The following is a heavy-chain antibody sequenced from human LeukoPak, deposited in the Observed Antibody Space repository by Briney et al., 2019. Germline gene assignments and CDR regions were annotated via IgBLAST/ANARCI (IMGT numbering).Heavy chain of an antibody. CDR1: GGSISSYY. V-gene: IGHV4-59*12. J-gene: IGHJ4*02. Sequence: SETLSLTCTVSGGSISSYYWSWIRQPPGKGLEWIGYIYYSGSTNYNPSLKSRVTISVDTSKNQFSLKLSSVTAADTAVYYCARDLWAVAGEPFDYWGQGTLVTVSS. CDR3: ARDLWAVAGEPFDY. CDR2: IYYSGST. D-gene: IGHD6-19*01.